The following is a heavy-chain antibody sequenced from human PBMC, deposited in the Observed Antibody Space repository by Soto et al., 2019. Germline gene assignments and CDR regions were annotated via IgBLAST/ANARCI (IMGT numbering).Heavy chain of an antibody. Sequence: GGSLRLSCAASGFTFSSYAMHWVRQAPGKGLEWVAVISYDGSNKYYADSVKGRFTISRDNSKNTLYLQMNSLTAEDRAVYYCARDRIVVVVAATHDAFDIWGQGTMVTVSS. V-gene: IGHV3-30-3*01. D-gene: IGHD2-15*01. J-gene: IGHJ3*02. CDR2: ISYDGSNK. CDR1: GFTFSSYA. CDR3: ARDRIVVVVAATHDAFDI.